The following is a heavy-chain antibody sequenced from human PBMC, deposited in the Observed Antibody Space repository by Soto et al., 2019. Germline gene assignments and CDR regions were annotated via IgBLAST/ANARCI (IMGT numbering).Heavy chain of an antibody. CDR1: GGSISSGGYY. V-gene: IGHV4-31*03. CDR2: IYYSGST. D-gene: IGHD4-17*01. Sequence: SETLSLTCTVSGGSISSGGYYWSWIRQHPGKGLEWIGYIYYSGSTYYNPSLKSRVTISVDTSKNQFSLKLRSVTAADTAVYYCARRTVDWFDAWGQGTLVTVSS. CDR3: ARRTVDWFDA. J-gene: IGHJ5*02.